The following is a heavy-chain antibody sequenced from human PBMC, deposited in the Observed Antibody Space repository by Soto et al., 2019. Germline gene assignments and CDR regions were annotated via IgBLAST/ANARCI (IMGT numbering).Heavy chain of an antibody. CDR1: GYTLTDLS. Sequence: QVQLVQSGAEVKKPGASVKVSCKVSGYTLTDLSMQWVRQAPGKGLEWMGGFDPEDGETIYAQKFQGRVTMTEDTATDTAYMELSSLRSEDTAVYYCATHRSGRFLECLPEGSLGYWGPGTLVTVSS. V-gene: IGHV1-24*01. CDR2: FDPEDGET. J-gene: IGHJ4*02. D-gene: IGHD3-3*01. CDR3: ATHRSGRFLECLPEGSLGY.